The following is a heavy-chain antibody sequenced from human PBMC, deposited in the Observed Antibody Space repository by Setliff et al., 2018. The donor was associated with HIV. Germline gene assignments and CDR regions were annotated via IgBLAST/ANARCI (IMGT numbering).Heavy chain of an antibody. Sequence: SETLSLTCAVSGGSISSSNWWSWVRQPPGKGLEWIGEIYHSGSTNYNPSLKSRVTISLDRSKTQFSLKLSSVTAADTAVYYCARSRTSSGYYGVTGYGMDVWGQGTTVTVS. CDR3: ARSRTSSGYYGVTGYGMDV. J-gene: IGHJ6*02. D-gene: IGHD3-22*01. V-gene: IGHV4-4*02. CDR1: GGSISSSNW. CDR2: IYHSGST.